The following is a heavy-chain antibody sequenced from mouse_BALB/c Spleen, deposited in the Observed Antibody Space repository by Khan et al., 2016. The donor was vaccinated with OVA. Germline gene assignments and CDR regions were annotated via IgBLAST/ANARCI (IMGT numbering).Heavy chain of an antibody. J-gene: IGHJ3*01. CDR3: ARSDYGYNWFAY. V-gene: IGHV9-2-1*01. CDR2: INTETGEP. CDR1: GYTFTDYS. Sequence: QIQLVQSGPELKKPGETVKISCKASGYTFTDYSMHWVNQAPGKGLKWMGWINTETGEPTYADDFKGRFAFSLETSARPAYLQINNLKNEDTATYFCARSDYGYNWFAYWGQGTLVSVSA. D-gene: IGHD2-2*01.